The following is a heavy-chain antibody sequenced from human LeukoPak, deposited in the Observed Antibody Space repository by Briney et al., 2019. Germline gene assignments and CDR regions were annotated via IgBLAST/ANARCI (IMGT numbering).Heavy chain of an antibody. Sequence: SQTLSLTCAISGDIVSSNSVTWNWIRQSPSRGLEWLGRTYYRSTWYNDYAVSVRGRITVNPDTSKNQFSLHLNSVTPEDTAVYYCARRLTQYDCFDPWGQGTLVTVSS. CDR3: ARRLTQYDCFDP. CDR1: GDIVSSNSVT. V-gene: IGHV6-1*01. J-gene: IGHJ5*02. D-gene: IGHD2-2*01. CDR2: TYYRSTWYN.